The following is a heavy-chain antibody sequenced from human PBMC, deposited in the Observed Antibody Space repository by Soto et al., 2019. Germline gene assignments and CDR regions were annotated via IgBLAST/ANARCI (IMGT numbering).Heavy chain of an antibody. CDR3: ARPPYPGCINAVCYPLDY. J-gene: IGHJ4*02. CDR1: GYAFTSYY. Sequence: ASVKVSCKASGYAFTSYYMHWVRQAPGQGLEWLGIINPSGGSTNYAQKLQGRVAMTRDTSTSTVYMELNSLRSEDTAVYYCARPPYPGCINAVCYPLDYWGQGTLVTVSS. V-gene: IGHV1-46*01. CDR2: INPSGGST. D-gene: IGHD2-8*01.